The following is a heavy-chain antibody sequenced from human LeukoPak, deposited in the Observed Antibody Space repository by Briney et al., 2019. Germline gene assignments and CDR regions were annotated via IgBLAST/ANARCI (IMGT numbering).Heavy chain of an antibody. CDR2: ISSSGSTI. D-gene: IGHD6-13*01. J-gene: IGHJ4*02. CDR3: ARDSSSSSWYSGFDY. CDR1: GFTFSSYG. Sequence: GGSLRLSCAASGFTFSSYGMHWVRQAPGKGLEWVSYISSSGSTIYYADSVKGRFTISRDNAKNSLYLQMNSLRAEDTAVYYCARDSSSSSWYSGFDYWGQGTLVTVSS. V-gene: IGHV3-48*04.